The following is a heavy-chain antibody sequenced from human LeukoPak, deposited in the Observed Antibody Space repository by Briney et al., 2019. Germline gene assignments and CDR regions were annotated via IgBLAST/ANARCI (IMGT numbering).Heavy chain of an antibody. J-gene: IGHJ4*02. CDR3: ARAIRFLEWLSLGYYFDY. CDR1: GGSFSGYY. CDR2: INHSGST. Sequence: SETLSLTCAVYGGSFSGYYWSWIRQPPGKGLEWIGEINHSGSTNYNPSFKSRVTISVDTSKNQFSLKLSSVTAADTAVYYCARAIRFLEWLSLGYYFDYWGQGTLVTVSS. V-gene: IGHV4-34*01. D-gene: IGHD3-3*01.